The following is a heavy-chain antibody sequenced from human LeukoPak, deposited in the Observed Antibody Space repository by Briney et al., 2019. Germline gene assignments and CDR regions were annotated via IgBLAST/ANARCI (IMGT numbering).Heavy chain of an antibody. D-gene: IGHD6-19*01. CDR3: ARVRSSGWSYFDY. V-gene: IGHV3-74*01. CDR1: GFTFSTYW. J-gene: IGHJ4*02. Sequence: GGSLRLSCTASGFTFSTYWMLWARQAPGKGLVWVSRINSDGSSTSYADSVKGRFTISRDNAKNTLYLQMNSLRAEDTAVHYCARVRSSGWSYFDYWGQGTLVTVSS. CDR2: INSDGSST.